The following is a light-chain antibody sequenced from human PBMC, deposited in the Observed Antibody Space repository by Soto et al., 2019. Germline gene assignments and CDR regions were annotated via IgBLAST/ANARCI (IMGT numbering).Light chain of an antibody. CDR1: SSNIGSKY. CDR2: RNN. Sequence: QSVLTQPPSASGTPGQRVTISCSGSSSNIGSKYVYWYQQLPGTAPKLLMYRNNQRPSGVPARFSGSKSGTSASLAISCRRSEDEDDYYCAAWDAGVSGPAFGGGTKLTVL. CDR3: AAWDAGVSGPA. J-gene: IGLJ2*01. V-gene: IGLV1-47*01.